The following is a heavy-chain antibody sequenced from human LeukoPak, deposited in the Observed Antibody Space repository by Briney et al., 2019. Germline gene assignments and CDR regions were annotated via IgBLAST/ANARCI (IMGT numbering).Heavy chain of an antibody. CDR3: AGGSRYGSPPVSLFDY. Sequence: PSETLSLTCTVSGGSISSYYWSWIRQPPGKGLEWIGYIYYSGSTNYNPSLKSRVTISVDTSKNQFSLKLSSVTAADTAVYYCAGGSRYGSPPVSLFDYWGQGTLVTVSS. J-gene: IGHJ4*02. CDR2: IYYSGST. D-gene: IGHD6-13*01. V-gene: IGHV4-59*01. CDR1: GGSISSYY.